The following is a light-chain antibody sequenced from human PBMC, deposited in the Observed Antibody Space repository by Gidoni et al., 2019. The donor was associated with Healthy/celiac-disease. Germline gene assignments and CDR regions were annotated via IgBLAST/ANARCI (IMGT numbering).Light chain of an antibody. V-gene: IGKV1-39*01. CDR3: QLSYSTPLT. CDR2: SAS. CDR1: QRINSY. Sequence: IQMTQSPSSLSASVGDRVTLTCRASQRINSYLNGYAQKPGNAHKPLIYSASSLQSGVPSRFSGSGSGTDYTLPLRSLHPEYFAIFYCQLSYSTPLTFGGGTQVEIK. J-gene: IGKJ4*01.